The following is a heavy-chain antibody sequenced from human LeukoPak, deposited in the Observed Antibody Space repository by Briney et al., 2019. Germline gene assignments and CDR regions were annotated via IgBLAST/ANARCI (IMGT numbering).Heavy chain of an antibody. CDR1: GGSISSGGYS. V-gene: IGHV4-31*03. D-gene: IGHD6-13*01. J-gene: IGHJ1*01. CDR3: ARAPISSSWLLGAEYFQH. Sequence: PSETLSLTCTVSGGSISSGGYSWSWIRQHPGKGLEWIGYIYYSGSTYYNPSLKSRVTISVDTSKNQFSLKLSSVTAADTAVYYCARAPISSSWLLGAEYFQHWGQGTLVTVSS. CDR2: IYYSGST.